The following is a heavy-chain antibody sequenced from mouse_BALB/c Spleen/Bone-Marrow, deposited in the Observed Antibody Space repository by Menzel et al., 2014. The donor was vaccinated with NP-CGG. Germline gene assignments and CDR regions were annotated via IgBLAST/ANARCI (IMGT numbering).Heavy chain of an antibody. CDR2: IDPESGDT. Sequence: EVKLEESGAELVKPGASVKLSCTASGFKFKDTHMHWVKQRPEQGLEWIGRIDPESGDTKYDPKFQGKAAITGDTSSNTAYLQLSSLTSEDTAVYYCSRDYGGTAWFAYWGQGTLVTVSA. CDR1: GFKFKDTH. V-gene: IGHV14-3*02. J-gene: IGHJ3*01. CDR3: SRDYGGTAWFAY. D-gene: IGHD1-1*01.